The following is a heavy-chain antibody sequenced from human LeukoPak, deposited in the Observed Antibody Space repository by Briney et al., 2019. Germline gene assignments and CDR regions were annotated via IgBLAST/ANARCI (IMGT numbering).Heavy chain of an antibody. CDR3: MRDYMGWFDP. CDR1: GFTFSSYG. CDR2: ISLDGSTE. Sequence: GGSLRLSCAASGFTFSSYGMHWVRQAPGKGLEWVSIISLDGSTEFYADSVKGRFTISRDTASNTMHLEMNNLRIEDTAVYYCMRDYMGWFDPWGQGSLVTVSS. J-gene: IGHJ5*02. V-gene: IGHV3-30*03. D-gene: IGHD3-10*01.